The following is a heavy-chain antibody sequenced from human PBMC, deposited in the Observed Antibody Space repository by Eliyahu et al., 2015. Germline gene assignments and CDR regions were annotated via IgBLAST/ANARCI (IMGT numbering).Heavy chain of an antibody. CDR2: INXDNGNT. CDR3: ARARIGVAGNQDY. CDR1: GYXFTSYX. Sequence: QVQLVQSGAEVKKPGASVKVSXXASGYXFTSYXMHWXRQAPGQRPEWLGWINXDNGNTKYSQKFQGRVTITRDTSASTAYMELSSLRSEDTAVYYCARARIGVAGNQDYWGQGTLVTVSS. V-gene: IGHV1-3*01. J-gene: IGHJ4*02. D-gene: IGHD6-19*01.